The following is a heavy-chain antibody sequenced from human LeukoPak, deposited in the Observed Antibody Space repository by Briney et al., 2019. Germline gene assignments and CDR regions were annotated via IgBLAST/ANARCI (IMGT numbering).Heavy chain of an antibody. V-gene: IGHV2-5*02. J-gene: IGHJ4*02. CDR3: AHRLYRPYGSGSVFDY. CDR2: IYWDDDK. Sequence: SGPTLVNPTQTLTLTCTFSGSSLSTRGVGVGWIRQPPGKALEWLALIYWDDDKRYSPSLKSRLTITKDTSKNQVVLTMTNMDPVDTATYYCAHRLYRPYGSGSVFDYWGQGTLVTVSS. CDR1: GSSLSTRGVG. D-gene: IGHD3-10*01.